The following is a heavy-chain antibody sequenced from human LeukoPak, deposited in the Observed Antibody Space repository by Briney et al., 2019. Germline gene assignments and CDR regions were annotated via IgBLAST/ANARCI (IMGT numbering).Heavy chain of an antibody. J-gene: IGHJ6*03. CDR1: GFTFSSYG. CDR2: IWYDGSNK. Sequence: GGSLRLSCAASGFTFSSYGMHWVRQAPGKGLEWVAVIWYDGSNKYYADSVKGRFTISRDNSKNTLYLQMSSLRAEDTAVYYCARTATIFEDYMDVWGKGTTVTVSS. V-gene: IGHV3-33*01. D-gene: IGHD3-3*01. CDR3: ARTATIFEDYMDV.